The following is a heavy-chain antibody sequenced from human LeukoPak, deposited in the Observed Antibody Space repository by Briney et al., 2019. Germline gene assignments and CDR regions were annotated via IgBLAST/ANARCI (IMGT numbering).Heavy chain of an antibody. CDR1: GGSISSCT. V-gene: IGHV1-69*08. CDR2: IIPIFGTA. CDR3: AKQGGARQDYYMDV. D-gene: IGHD3-16*01. Sequence: SVKVSCRASGGSISSCTITWVRQAPGQGLEWMGRIIPIFGTATYAQDFQGRVTITADIPSNTAYMEVNSLTSDDTAVYFCAKQGGARQDYYMDVWGNGTTVIVSS. J-gene: IGHJ6*03.